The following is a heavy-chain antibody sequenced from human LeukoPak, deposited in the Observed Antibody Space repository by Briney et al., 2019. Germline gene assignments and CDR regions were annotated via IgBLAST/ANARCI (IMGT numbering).Heavy chain of an antibody. CDR3: ARGGAPDTMTVVVTNWYFDL. J-gene: IGHJ2*01. CDR2: IYSSGST. Sequence: SETLSLTCTVSGGSISSGNYYWSWVRQPAGKGLEWIGRIYSSGSTNYNPSLKSRVTISVDTSKNQFSLKLSSVTAADTAVYYCARGGAPDTMTVVVTNWYFDLWGRGTLVTVSS. V-gene: IGHV4-61*02. D-gene: IGHD3-22*01. CDR1: GGSISSGNYY.